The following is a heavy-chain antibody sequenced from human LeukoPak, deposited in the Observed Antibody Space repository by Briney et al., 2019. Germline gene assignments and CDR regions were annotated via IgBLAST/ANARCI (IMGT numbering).Heavy chain of an antibody. CDR2: ITNDGSST. D-gene: IGHD2-21*02. J-gene: IGHJ3*02. CDR1: GLTFSSHW. Sequence: GGSLRLSCAASGLTFSSHWMHWVRQAPGKGLVWVSRITNDGSSTTYADSVKGRFTISRDNSKNTLYLQMNSLRAEDTAVYYCARDYSPYCGGDCYSDDAFDIWGQGTMVTVSS. CDR3: ARDYSPYCGGDCYSDDAFDI. V-gene: IGHV3-74*01.